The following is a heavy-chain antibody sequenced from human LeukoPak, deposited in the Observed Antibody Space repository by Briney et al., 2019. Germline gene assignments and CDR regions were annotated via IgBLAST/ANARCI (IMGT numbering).Heavy chain of an antibody. CDR3: ATEYYYDTRDAFDI. CDR2: FHPEDGET. D-gene: IGHD3-22*01. V-gene: IGHV1-24*01. Sequence: ASVKVSCKVSGYTLTELSMHWVRQAPGKGLEGMGGFHPEDGETIYAQKFQGRVTMTEDTSTDTAYMELSSLRSEDTAVYYCATEYYYDTRDAFDIWGQGTMVTVSS. J-gene: IGHJ3*02. CDR1: GYTLTELS.